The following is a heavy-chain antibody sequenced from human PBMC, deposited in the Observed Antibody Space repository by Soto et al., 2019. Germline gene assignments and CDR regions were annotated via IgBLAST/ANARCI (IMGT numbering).Heavy chain of an antibody. CDR2: IIPIFGTA. D-gene: IGHD3-22*01. Sequence: VRVSCKASGGAFISYAISWVRQAPGQGLELMGGIIPIFGTANYAQKFQGRVTITADESTSTAYMELSSLRSEDTAVYYCASGITMIVVVITSDAFDIWGQGTMVTVSS. V-gene: IGHV1-69*01. J-gene: IGHJ3*02. CDR1: GGAFISYA. CDR3: ASGITMIVVVITSDAFDI.